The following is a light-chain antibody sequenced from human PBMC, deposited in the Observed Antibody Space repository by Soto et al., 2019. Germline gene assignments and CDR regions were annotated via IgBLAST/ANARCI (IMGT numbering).Light chain of an antibody. Sequence: QAVVTQPPSASGTPGQRVTISCSGSSSNIGSNYAYWYQQLPGTAPKLLIYRNNQRPSGVPDRFSGSKSGTSASLAISGLRSEDEADYYCAAWDDSLSGPRVFGGGTKVTVL. CDR3: AAWDDSLSGPRV. V-gene: IGLV1-47*01. CDR1: SSNIGSNY. J-gene: IGLJ2*01. CDR2: RNN.